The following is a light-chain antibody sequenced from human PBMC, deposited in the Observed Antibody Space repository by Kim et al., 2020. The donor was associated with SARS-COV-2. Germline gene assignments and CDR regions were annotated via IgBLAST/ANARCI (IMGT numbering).Light chain of an antibody. J-gene: IGLJ2*01. V-gene: IGLV3-19*01. Sequence: VPLVQTVSITCPGDSLRSYYATWYQQKPGQAPILIIYGKNNRPSGIPDRFSGSSSGNTASLTITGTQAGDEADYYCNSRDSNDNVVFGGGTQLTVL. CDR1: SLRSYY. CDR3: NSRDSNDNVV. CDR2: GKN.